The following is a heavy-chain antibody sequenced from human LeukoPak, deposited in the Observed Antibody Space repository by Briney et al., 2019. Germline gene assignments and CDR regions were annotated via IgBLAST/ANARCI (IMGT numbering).Heavy chain of an antibody. CDR2: IAYDGNVQ. CDR1: GLTFSSYG. Sequence: VGSLRLSCAASGLTFSSYGMHWVRQAPGKGLEWVAFIAYDGNVQYYAESVKGRFTISRDNSKNTLSLQMNSLRTEDTAVYYCAKDKVAMNSALDYWGQGTLVTVSS. CDR3: AKDKVAMNSALDY. J-gene: IGHJ4*02. D-gene: IGHD5-12*01. V-gene: IGHV3-30*18.